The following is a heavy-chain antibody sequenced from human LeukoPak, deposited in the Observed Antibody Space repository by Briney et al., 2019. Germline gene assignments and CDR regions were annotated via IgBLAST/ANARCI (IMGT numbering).Heavy chain of an antibody. Sequence: GGSLRLSCTASGFSFSGHWMHWARQLPGKGLVWVSHINSDGSWTSYADSVKGRFTISKDNAKNTVYLQMNSLRAEDTAVYYCVSFYETYWGRGTLVTVSS. J-gene: IGHJ4*02. CDR3: VSFYETY. CDR1: GFSFSGHW. V-gene: IGHV3-74*01. D-gene: IGHD2/OR15-2a*01. CDR2: INSDGSWT.